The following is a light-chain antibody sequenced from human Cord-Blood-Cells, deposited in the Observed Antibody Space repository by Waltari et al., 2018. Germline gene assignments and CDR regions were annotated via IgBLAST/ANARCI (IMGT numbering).Light chain of an antibody. V-gene: IGKV4-1*01. CDR3: QQYYSTPPT. J-gene: IGKJ1*01. CDR1: QSVLYSSNNKNY. Sequence: DIVMTQSPDSLAVSLVEMATINCKSSQSVLYSSNNKNYLAWYQQKPGQPPKLLIYWASTRESVVPDRFSGSGSGTDFTLTISSLQAEDVAVYYCQQYYSTPPTFGQGTKVEIK. CDR2: WAS.